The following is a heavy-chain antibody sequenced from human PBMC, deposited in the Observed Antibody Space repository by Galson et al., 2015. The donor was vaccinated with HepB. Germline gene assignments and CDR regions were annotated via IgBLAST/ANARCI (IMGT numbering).Heavy chain of an antibody. CDR1: GFTFSSHG. J-gene: IGHJ4*02. V-gene: IGHV3-30*02. CDR2: IRYDGSDR. Sequence: SLRLSCAASGFTFSSHGMHWLRQAPGKGLEWVAFIRYDGSDRYCADSVKGRFTISRDNSKNTLYLEMNSLRPEDTAVYFCARNRAGGGAGSFRTDYWGQGTLGTVSS. D-gene: IGHD3-10*01. CDR3: ARNRAGGGAGSFRTDY.